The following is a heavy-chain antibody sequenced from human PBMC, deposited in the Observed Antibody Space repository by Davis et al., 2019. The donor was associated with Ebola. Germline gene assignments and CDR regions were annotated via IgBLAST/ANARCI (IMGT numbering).Heavy chain of an antibody. V-gene: IGHV3-23*01. J-gene: IGHJ5*02. CDR2: ISGSGGST. Sequence: GESLKISCAASGFTFSSYAMSWVRQAPGKGLEWVSAISGSGGSTYYADSVKGRFTISRDNSKNTLYLQMNSLRAEDTAVYYCARDEGYCRAWGQGTLVTVSS. CDR1: GFTFSSYA. CDR3: ARDEGYCRA. D-gene: IGHD2-15*01.